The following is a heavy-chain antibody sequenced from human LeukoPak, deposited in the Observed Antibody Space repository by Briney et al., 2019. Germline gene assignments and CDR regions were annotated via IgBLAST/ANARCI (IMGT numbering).Heavy chain of an antibody. CDR2: IYYSGST. Sequence: SETLSLTCTVSGGSISSSSYYWGWIRQPPGKGLEWIGSIYYSGSTYYNPSLESRVTISVDTSKNQFSLKLSSVTAADTAVYYCARHIRYPQYSSGWVFDYWGQGTLVTVSS. CDR1: GGSISSSSYY. V-gene: IGHV4-39*01. D-gene: IGHD6-19*01. CDR3: ARHIRYPQYSSGWVFDY. J-gene: IGHJ4*02.